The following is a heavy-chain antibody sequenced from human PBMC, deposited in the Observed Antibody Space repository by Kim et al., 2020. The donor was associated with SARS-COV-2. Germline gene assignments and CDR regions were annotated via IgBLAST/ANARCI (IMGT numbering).Heavy chain of an antibody. D-gene: IGHD5-18*01. Sequence: SQTLSLTCTVSGGSISSSSYYWGWIRQPPGKGLEWIGSIYYSGSTYYNPSLKSRVTISVDTSKNQFSLKLSSVTAADTAVYYCARRTESITTHIQLWLRSNDYWGQGTLVTVSS. CDR1: GGSISSSSYY. CDR3: ARRTESITTHIQLWLRSNDY. V-gene: IGHV4-39*01. J-gene: IGHJ4*02. CDR2: IYYSGST.